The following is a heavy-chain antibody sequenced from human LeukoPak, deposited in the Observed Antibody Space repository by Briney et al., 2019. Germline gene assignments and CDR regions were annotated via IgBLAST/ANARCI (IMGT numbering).Heavy chain of an antibody. J-gene: IGHJ4*02. CDR3: AKDGAKRDGG. V-gene: IGHV3-23*01. CDR2: ISTDGGRT. D-gene: IGHD5-24*01. Sequence: GGSLRLSCAASGFIFSSYTMSWVRQAPGKGLEWVSAISTDGGRTIYADSVKGRFTISRDNSKNTLYLQMNSLRAEDTAVYYCAKDGAKRDGGWGQGTLVTVSS. CDR1: GFIFSSYT.